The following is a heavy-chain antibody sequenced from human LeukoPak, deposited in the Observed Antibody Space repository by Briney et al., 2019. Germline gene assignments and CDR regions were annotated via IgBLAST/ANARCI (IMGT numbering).Heavy chain of an antibody. CDR1: GVSISSGGYS. CDR2: IYYSGST. D-gene: IGHD3-22*01. CDR3: ARGAMDSSGYFDDAFDI. J-gene: IGHJ3*02. Sequence: SETLSLTCTVSGVSISSGGYSWSWIRQPPGKGLEWIGYIYYSGSTYYNPSLKSRVTISIDRSKNQFSLKLSSVTAADTAVYYCARGAMDSSGYFDDAFDIWGQGTMVTVSS. V-gene: IGHV4-30-2*01.